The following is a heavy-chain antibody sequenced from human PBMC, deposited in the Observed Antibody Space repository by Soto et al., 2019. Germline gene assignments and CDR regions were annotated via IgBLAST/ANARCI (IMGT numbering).Heavy chain of an antibody. D-gene: IGHD6-13*01. CDR2: INHSGST. J-gene: IGHJ6*02. V-gene: IGHV4-34*01. CDR3: TRASVAAAGTRVNGMDV. Sequence: SQTLSLTCAVYGGSFSGYYWSWIRQPPGKGLEWIGEINHSGSTNYNPSLKSQVTISVDTSKNQFSLKLSSVTAADTAVYYCTRASVAAAGTRVNGMDVWGQGTTVTVSS. CDR1: GGSFSGYY.